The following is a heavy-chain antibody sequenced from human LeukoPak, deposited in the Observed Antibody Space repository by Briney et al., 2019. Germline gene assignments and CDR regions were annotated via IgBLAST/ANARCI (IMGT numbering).Heavy chain of an antibody. CDR3: AKGLSANYFDY. D-gene: IGHD1-26*01. J-gene: IGHJ4*02. CDR1: GFTFDNYV. CDR2: ISGSGGST. V-gene: IGHV3-23*01. Sequence: QPGGSLRLSCAASGFTFDNYVMSWVRQAPGKGLDWVSTISGSGGSTYYADSVKGRVTISRDNSERTLYLQMNSLRAEDTAVYYCAKGLSANYFDYWGQGALVTVSS.